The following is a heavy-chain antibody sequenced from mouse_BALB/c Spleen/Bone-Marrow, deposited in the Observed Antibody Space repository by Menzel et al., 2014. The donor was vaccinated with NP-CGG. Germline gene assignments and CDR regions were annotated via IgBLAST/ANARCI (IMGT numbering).Heavy chain of an antibody. D-gene: IGHD4-1*01. Sequence: VQLVESGAELVKPGTSVKLPCKASGYNFTSYWINWVKLRPGQGLEWIGDIYPGSGSTNYNEKFKSKATLTVDTSSSTAYMQLSSLASEDSALHYCARGAWANWDYFDYWGQGTTLTVSS. CDR3: ARGAWANWDYFDY. CDR1: GYNFTSYW. J-gene: IGHJ2*01. CDR2: IYPGSGST. V-gene: IGHV1-55*01.